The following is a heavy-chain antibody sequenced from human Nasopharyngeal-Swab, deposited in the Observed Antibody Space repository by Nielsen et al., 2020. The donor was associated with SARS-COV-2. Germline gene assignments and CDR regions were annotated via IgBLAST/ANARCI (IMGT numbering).Heavy chain of an antibody. CDR2: IYPGDSDT. D-gene: IGHD6-6*01. Sequence: VRQMPGKGLEWMGIIYPGDSDTRYSPSFQGQVTISADKSIGTAYLQWSSLKASDTAMYYCARHSGYSSSSSTTFDYWGQGTLVTVSS. J-gene: IGHJ4*02. CDR3: ARHSGYSSSSSTTFDY. V-gene: IGHV5-51*01.